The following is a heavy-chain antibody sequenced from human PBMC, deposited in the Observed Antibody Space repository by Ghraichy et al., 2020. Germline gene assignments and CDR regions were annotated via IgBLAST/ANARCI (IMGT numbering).Heavy chain of an antibody. Sequence: GGSLRLSCAASGFTFSNAWMSWVRQAPGKGLEWVGRIKSKTDGGTTDYAAPVKGRFTISRDDSKNTLYLQMNSLKTEDTAVYYCTTEARDFWSGLVYYGMDVWGQGTTVTVSS. V-gene: IGHV3-15*01. CDR1: GFTFSNAW. J-gene: IGHJ6*02. D-gene: IGHD3-3*01. CDR2: IKSKTDGGTT. CDR3: TTEARDFWSGLVYYGMDV.